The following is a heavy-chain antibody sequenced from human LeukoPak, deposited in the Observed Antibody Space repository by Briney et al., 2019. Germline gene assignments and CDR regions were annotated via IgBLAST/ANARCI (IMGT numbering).Heavy chain of an antibody. CDR3: ARDSPKDYFDS. CDR1: GGSISSYY. CDR2: IYTSGST. J-gene: IGHJ4*02. V-gene: IGHV4-4*07. Sequence: SETLSLTCTVSGGSISSYYWSWIRQPAGKGLEWIGRIYTSGSTNYNPSLKSRVTISMDTSKHHFSLDLHSVTVADTAVYYWARDSPKDYFDSWGQGTLVTVSS.